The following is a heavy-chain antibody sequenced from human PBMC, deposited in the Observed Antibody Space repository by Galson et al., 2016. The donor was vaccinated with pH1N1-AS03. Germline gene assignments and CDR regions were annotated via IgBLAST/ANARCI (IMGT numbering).Heavy chain of an antibody. D-gene: IGHD4-17*01. CDR3: ARDRTTVTETLLYDY. CDR1: GYTFSNYA. CDR2: ISAHSGHA. J-gene: IGHJ4*02. Sequence: SVKVSCKASGYTFSNYAFSWLRQTPGQGLEWMGWISAHSGHASYAQAFQGRVSMTLDASTTTTYMELRSPTTDDTAVYFCARDRTTVTETLLYDYWGQGTLLTVSS. V-gene: IGHV1-18*01.